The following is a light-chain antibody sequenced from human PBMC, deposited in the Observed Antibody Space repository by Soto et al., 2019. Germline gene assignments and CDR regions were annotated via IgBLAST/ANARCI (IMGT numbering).Light chain of an antibody. CDR3: CSYAGSYTSDNYV. J-gene: IGLJ1*01. CDR1: SSDVGGYNY. Sequence: QSVLTQPRSVSGSPGQSVTISCTGTSSDVGGYNYVSWYQQHPGKAPKLMIYDVSKRPSGVPDRFSGSKSGNTASLTISGLQAEDEAGYYCCSYAGSYTSDNYVLGNGTKLT. CDR2: DVS. V-gene: IGLV2-11*01.